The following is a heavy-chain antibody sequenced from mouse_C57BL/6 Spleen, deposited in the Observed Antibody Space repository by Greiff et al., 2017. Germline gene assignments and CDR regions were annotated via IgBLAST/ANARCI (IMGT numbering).Heavy chain of an antibody. CDR2: IYPSDSGT. V-gene: IGHV1-61*01. D-gene: IGHD1-1*01. CDR1: GYTFTSYW. Sequence: QVQLQQPGAELVRPGSSVKLSCKASGYTFTSYWMDWVKQRPGQGLEWIGNIYPSDSGTHYNQKFKDKATLTVDKSSSTAYRQLSILTSADSAVFYSARSLNYYGSSPFAYWGQGTLVTVSA. J-gene: IGHJ3*01. CDR3: ARSLNYYGSSPFAY.